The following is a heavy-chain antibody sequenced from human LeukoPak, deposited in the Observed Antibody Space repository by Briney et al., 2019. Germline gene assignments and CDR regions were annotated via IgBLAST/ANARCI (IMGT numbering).Heavy chain of an antibody. D-gene: IGHD2/OR15-2a*01. Sequence: PSETLSLTCTVSGGSFSSGSHYWGWIRQPPGKGLEWIGSMYYSGRTYYNMSLKSRVTISVDTSKNQFSLKLSSVTAADTAVYYCARGSATFDYWGQGTLVTVSS. CDR2: MYYSGRT. CDR1: GGSFSSGSHY. J-gene: IGHJ4*02. CDR3: ARGSATFDY. V-gene: IGHV4-39*07.